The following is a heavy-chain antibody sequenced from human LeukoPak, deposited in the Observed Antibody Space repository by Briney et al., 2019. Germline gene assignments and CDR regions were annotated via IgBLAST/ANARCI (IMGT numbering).Heavy chain of an antibody. CDR2: IYYSGST. J-gene: IGHJ1*01. CDR1: GGSFSDYY. CDR3: ARDGYFRH. V-gene: IGHV4-59*01. Sequence: PSETLSLTCAVYGGSFSDYYWTWIRQPPGKGLEWIGYIYYSGSTNYNPSLKSRVTISVDTSKNQFSLKLSSVTAADTAVYYCARDGYFRHWGQGTLVTVSS.